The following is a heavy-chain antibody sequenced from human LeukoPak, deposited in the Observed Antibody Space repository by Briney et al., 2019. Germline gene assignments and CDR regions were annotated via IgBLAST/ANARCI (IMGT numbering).Heavy chain of an antibody. J-gene: IGHJ4*02. CDR3: AREGPIVGATHLVDY. Sequence: ASVKVSCKASGYTFTDYYVHWVQRAPGQGLEWMGWINPNSGGTNYAQKFQGRVTMTRDTSISTAYMELSRLRSDDTAVYYCAREGPIVGATHLVDYWGQGTLVTVSS. V-gene: IGHV1-2*02. CDR2: INPNSGGT. CDR1: GYTFTDYY. D-gene: IGHD1-26*01.